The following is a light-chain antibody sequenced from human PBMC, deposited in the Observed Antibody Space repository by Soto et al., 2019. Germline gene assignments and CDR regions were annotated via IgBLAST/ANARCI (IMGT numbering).Light chain of an antibody. V-gene: IGKV3-15*01. J-gene: IGKJ1*01. CDR3: QQYNNWWT. Sequence: EIVMTQSPTTLSVSPGERATLSCRASQSVGSDLAWYQQKPGQAPRLLIYGASTRATGIPARFSGSGSGTEFTLTISRLQSEDFTLYYCQQYNNWWTFGQGTKVDIK. CDR2: GAS. CDR1: QSVGSD.